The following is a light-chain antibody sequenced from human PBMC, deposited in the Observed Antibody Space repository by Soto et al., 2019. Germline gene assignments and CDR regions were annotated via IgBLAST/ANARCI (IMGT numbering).Light chain of an antibody. CDR3: QQSYSTPYT. CDR2: TAS. Sequence: DIQMTQSPSSLSASVGDRVPSTCRASQSISLYLNWYQQKPGKAPKLLIYTASSLQSGVPSRFSGSGSGTDFTLTISRLQPEDFATYYCQQSYSTPYTFGQGTKLEIK. J-gene: IGKJ2*01. V-gene: IGKV1-39*01. CDR1: QSISLY.